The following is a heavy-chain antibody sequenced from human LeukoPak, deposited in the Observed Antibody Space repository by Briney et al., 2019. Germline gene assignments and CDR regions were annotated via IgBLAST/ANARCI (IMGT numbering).Heavy chain of an antibody. J-gene: IGHJ4*02. CDR1: GFTFSSYW. CDR3: ARGAFDYYDSSGLYYFDY. CDR2: INSDGSST. D-gene: IGHD3-22*01. V-gene: IGHV3-74*01. Sequence: GGSLRLSCAASGFTFSSYWMHWVRQAPGKGLVWVSRINSDGSSTSYADSVKGRFTISRDNAKNTLYLQMNSLRAEDTAVYYCARGAFDYYDSSGLYYFDYWGQGTLVTVSS.